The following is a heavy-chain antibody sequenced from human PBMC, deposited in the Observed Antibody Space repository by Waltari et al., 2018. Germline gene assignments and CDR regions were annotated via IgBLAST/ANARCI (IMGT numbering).Heavy chain of an antibody. CDR1: GFAFTIYA. Sequence: EVQLLESGGGLVQPGGSLRLSCAASGFAFTIYAMNWVRQAAGKGLDWVSIINTIGAQTYYADSVKGRITISRDNAKHTLYLQMNRLRSEDTAVYYCAKSLPSGQGLAYDAWGQGTLVTVSS. J-gene: IGHJ5*02. V-gene: IGHV3-23*01. CDR2: INTIGAQT. CDR3: AKSLPSGQGLAYDA.